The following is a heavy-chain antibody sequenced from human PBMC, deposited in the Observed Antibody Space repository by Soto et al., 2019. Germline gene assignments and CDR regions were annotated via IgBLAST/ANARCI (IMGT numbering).Heavy chain of an antibody. CDR1: GFTFSSYA. Sequence: PGGSLRLSSAASGFTFSSYAMHWVRQAPGKGLEWVAVISYDGSNKYYADSVKGRFTISRDNSKNTLYLQMNSLRAEDTAVYYCARGVVTATIFRSYFDYWGQGTLVTVSS. V-gene: IGHV3-30-3*01. CDR3: ARGVVTATIFRSYFDY. D-gene: IGHD2-21*02. CDR2: ISYDGSNK. J-gene: IGHJ4*02.